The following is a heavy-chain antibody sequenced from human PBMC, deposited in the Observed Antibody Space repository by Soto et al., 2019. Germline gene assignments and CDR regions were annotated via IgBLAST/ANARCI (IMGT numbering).Heavy chain of an antibody. Sequence: GGSLRLSCAASGFTFSSYAMHWVRQAPGKGLEWVAVISYDGSNKYYADSVKGRFTISRDNSKNTLYLQMNSLRAEDTAVYYCARGRDGYNYLDYWGQGTLVTVSS. CDR3: ARGRDGYNYLDY. CDR2: ISYDGSNK. D-gene: IGHD5-12*01. CDR1: GFTFSSYA. J-gene: IGHJ4*02. V-gene: IGHV3-30-3*01.